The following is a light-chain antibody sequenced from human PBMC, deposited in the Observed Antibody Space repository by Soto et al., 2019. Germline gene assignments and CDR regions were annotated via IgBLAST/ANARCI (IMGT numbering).Light chain of an antibody. Sequence: QSALTQPRSVSGSPGQSVTISCTGTSSDVGGYNYVSWYQQHPGKAPKLMIYDVTKRPSGVPGRFSGSKSGNTASLTISGLQAEDVADYYCCSYAGSYTFYVFGTGTKVTVL. CDR3: CSYAGSYTFYV. V-gene: IGLV2-11*01. CDR2: DVT. J-gene: IGLJ1*01. CDR1: SSDVGGYNY.